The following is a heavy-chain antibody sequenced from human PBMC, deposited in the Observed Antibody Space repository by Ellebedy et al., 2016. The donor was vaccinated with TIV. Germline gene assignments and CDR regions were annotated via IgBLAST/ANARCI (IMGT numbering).Heavy chain of an antibody. CDR2: INQDASRK. V-gene: IGHV3-7*01. CDR3: SSWKY. J-gene: IGHJ4*02. Sequence: GESLKISCAASGFTFSDSWMTWVRQAPGKGLEWVANINQDASRKYYLDSVKGRFTVSRDNAKNSLYLQMISLRAEDTAVYYCSSWKYWGQGTLVTVSS. CDR1: GFTFSDSW. D-gene: IGHD1-1*01.